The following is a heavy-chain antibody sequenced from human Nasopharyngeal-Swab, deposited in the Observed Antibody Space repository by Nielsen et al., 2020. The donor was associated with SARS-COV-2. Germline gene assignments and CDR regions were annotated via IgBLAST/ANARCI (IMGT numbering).Heavy chain of an antibody. CDR2: ISSSSTI. CDR1: GFTFSSYS. V-gene: IGHV3-48*04. D-gene: IGHD3-16*02. CDR3: ARGDPYDYVWESYHDY. J-gene: IGHJ4*02. Sequence: GSLKISCAASGFTFSSYSMNWVRQAPGKGLEWVSYISSSSTIYYADSVKGRFTISRDNAKNSLYLQMNSLRAEDTAVYYCARGDPYDYVWESYHDYWGQGTLVTVSS.